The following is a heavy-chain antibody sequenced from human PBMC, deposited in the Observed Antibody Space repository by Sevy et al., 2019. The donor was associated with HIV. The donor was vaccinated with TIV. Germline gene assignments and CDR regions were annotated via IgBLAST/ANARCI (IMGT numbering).Heavy chain of an antibody. V-gene: IGHV3-23*01. J-gene: IGHJ4*02. CDR1: GFTFGNYA. CDR3: AKDRIEGARKLDY. Sequence: GGSLRLSCAASGFTFGNYAMTWVRQAAGKGLEWVSSISGTGGTTYYACSVKGRFTISRDNSKNTLYIQMNSLRAEDTAVYYCAKDRIEGARKLDYWGQGTLVTVSS. CDR2: ISGTGGTT. D-gene: IGHD1-26*01.